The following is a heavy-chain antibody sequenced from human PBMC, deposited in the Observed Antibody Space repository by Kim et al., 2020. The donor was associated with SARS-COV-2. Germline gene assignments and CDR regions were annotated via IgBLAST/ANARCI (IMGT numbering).Heavy chain of an antibody. CDR3: VKGLSGSRAFDI. Sequence: YADSVTGRFTISRDNSKNTLYLQMNRLRAEDTAVYYCVKGLSGSRAFDIWGQGTMVTVSS. J-gene: IGHJ3*02. V-gene: IGHV3-23*01. D-gene: IGHD6-25*01.